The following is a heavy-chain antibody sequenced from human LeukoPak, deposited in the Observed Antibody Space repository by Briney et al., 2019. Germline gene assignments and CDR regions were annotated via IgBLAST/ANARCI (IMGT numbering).Heavy chain of an antibody. D-gene: IGHD3-3*01. Sequence: SETLSLTCAVYGGSFSGYYWSWIRQPPGKGLEWIGEINHSGSTNYNPSLKSRVTISVDTSKNQSSLKLSSVTAADTAVYYCATQYDFWSGYYYYYGMDVWGQGTTVTVSS. CDR3: ATQYDFWSGYYYYYGMDV. CDR2: INHSGST. V-gene: IGHV4-34*01. J-gene: IGHJ6*02. CDR1: GGSFSGYY.